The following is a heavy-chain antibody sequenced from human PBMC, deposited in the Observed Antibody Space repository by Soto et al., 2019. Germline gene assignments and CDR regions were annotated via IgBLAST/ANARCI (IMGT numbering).Heavy chain of an antibody. CDR1: RFTFSSYA. D-gene: IGHD3-9*01. V-gene: IGHV3-23*01. CDR3: AKDFYAPTGYLDY. Sequence: HPGGSLRLSCAASRFTFSSYAMSWVRQVPGKGLEWVSAISGSGGSTYYADTVKGRFTISRDNSKNTMYLQMNSLRAEDTAVYYCAKDFYAPTGYLDYWGQGSLVTVSS. CDR2: ISGSGGST. J-gene: IGHJ4*02.